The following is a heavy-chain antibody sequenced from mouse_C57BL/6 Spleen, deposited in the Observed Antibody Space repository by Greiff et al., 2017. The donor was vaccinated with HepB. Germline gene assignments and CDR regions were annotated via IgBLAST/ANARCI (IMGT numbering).Heavy chain of an antibody. CDR3: AREEGYDGYYGYFDV. V-gene: IGHV3-6*01. CDR1: GYSITSGYY. CDR2: ISYDGSN. Sequence: DVQLQESGPGLVKPSQSLSLTCSVTGYSITSGYYWNWIRQFPGNKLEWMGYISYDGSNNYNPSLKNRISITRDTSKNQFFLKLNSVTTEDTATYYCAREEGYDGYYGYFDVWGTGTTVTVSS. D-gene: IGHD2-3*01. J-gene: IGHJ1*03.